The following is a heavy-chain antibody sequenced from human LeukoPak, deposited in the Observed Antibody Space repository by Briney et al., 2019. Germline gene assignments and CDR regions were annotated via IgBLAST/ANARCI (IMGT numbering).Heavy chain of an antibody. CDR1: GDSVSSTTSY. CDR2: IFYSGIT. J-gene: IGHJ4*02. Sequence: SETLALTCTVSGDSVSSTTSYWTWIRQPPRQGLEYIGSIFYSGITFYNPSLKSRVTMSVDTSKNHFSLKLNSVTAADTAVYFCARQLAGLFFNSWGQGTLVAVSS. CDR3: ARQLAGLFFNS. D-gene: IGHD6-19*01. V-gene: IGHV4-39*01.